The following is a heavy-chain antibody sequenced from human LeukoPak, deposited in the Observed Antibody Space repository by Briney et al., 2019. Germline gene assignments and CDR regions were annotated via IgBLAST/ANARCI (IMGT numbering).Heavy chain of an antibody. Sequence: PSETPSLTCTVSGGSISRYYWSWIRQPPGKGLEWIGYIYYSGSTNYNPSLKSRVTISVDTSKNQFSLKLSSVTAADTAVYYCAGVGQFFDYDSSGYYSPFDYWGQGTLVTVSS. CDR1: GGSISRYY. CDR2: IYYSGST. D-gene: IGHD3-22*01. V-gene: IGHV4-59*01. CDR3: AGVGQFFDYDSSGYYSPFDY. J-gene: IGHJ4*02.